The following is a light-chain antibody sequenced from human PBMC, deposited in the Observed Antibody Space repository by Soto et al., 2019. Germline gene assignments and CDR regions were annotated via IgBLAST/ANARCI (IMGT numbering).Light chain of an antibody. CDR3: ATWDYSLTGEV. V-gene: IGLV2-14*01. J-gene: IGLJ2*01. CDR2: EVY. CDR1: SSDVGACNY. Sequence: QSALTQPASVSGSPGRSITISCTGSSSDVGACNYVSWYQQHPGKAPKLIIFEVYNRPSGVSDRFSGSKSANTASLTISGLQAEDEADYYCATWDYSLTGEVFGGGTKLTVL.